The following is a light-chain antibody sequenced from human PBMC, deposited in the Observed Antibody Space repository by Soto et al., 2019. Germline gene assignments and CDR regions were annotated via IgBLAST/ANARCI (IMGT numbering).Light chain of an antibody. CDR3: QQYGSSPGSLT. Sequence: EIVLTQSPGTLSLSPGERATLSCRASQSVSSSYLAWYQQKPGQAPRLLIYDASRRATGIPDRFSGSGSGTDFTLTISRLEPEDFAVYYCQQYGSSPGSLTFGHGTKVDIK. V-gene: IGKV3-20*01. CDR1: QSVSSSY. CDR2: DAS. J-gene: IGKJ3*01.